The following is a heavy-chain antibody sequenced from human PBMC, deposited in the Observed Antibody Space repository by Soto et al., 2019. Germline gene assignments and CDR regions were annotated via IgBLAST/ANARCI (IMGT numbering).Heavy chain of an antibody. J-gene: IGHJ6*02. Sequence: RLSCAASGFTFSSYGMHWVRQAPGKGLEWVAVIWYDGSNKYYADSVKGRFTISRDNSKNTLYLQMNSLRAEDTAVYYCARARVGGSLLYYYYGMDVWGQGTTVTISS. CDR2: IWYDGSNK. D-gene: IGHD2-15*01. CDR3: ARARVGGSLLYYYYGMDV. CDR1: GFTFSSYG. V-gene: IGHV3-33*01.